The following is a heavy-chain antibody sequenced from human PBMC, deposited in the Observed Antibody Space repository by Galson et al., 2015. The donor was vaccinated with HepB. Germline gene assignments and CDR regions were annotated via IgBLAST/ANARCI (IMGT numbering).Heavy chain of an antibody. Sequence: SLRLSCAASELTFSSYAMSWVRQAPGKGLEWVSAISGSGGSTYYADSVKGRFTISRDNSKNTLYLQMNSLRAEDTAVYYCAKGHYCSSTSCYWGVDACVIWGQVTMFTVSS. D-gene: IGHD2-2*01. J-gene: IGHJ3*02. CDR2: ISGSGGST. V-gene: IGHV3-23*01. CDR1: ELTFSSYA. CDR3: AKGHYCSSTSCYWGVDACVI.